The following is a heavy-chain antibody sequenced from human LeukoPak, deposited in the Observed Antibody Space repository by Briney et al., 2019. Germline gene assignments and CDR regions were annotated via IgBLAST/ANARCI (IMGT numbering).Heavy chain of an antibody. CDR2: IRSKANSYAT. CDR3: TRHVHDYVWGSYRSDFDY. Sequence: GGSLRLSCAVSGFTFSGSAMHWVRQASGKGLEWVGRIRSKANSYATAYAASVKGRFTISRDDSKNTAYLQMNSLKTEDTAVYYCTRHVHDYVWGSYRSDFDYWGQGTLVTVSS. V-gene: IGHV3-73*01. D-gene: IGHD3-16*02. CDR1: GFTFSGSA. J-gene: IGHJ4*02.